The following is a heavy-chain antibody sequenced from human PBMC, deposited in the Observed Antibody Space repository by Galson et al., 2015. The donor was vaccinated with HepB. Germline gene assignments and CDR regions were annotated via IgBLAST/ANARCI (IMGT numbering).Heavy chain of an antibody. V-gene: IGHV1-18*04. D-gene: IGHD3-9*01. Sequence: QSGAEVKKPGASVKVSCKASGYTFTSYGISWVRQAPGQGLEWMGWISAYNGNTNYAQKLQGRVTMTTDTSTSTAYMELRSLRSDDTAVYYCARVGDFDWLLLGVAVSDYFDYWGQGTLVTVSS. CDR2: ISAYNGNT. CDR3: ARVGDFDWLLLGVAVSDYFDY. CDR1: GYTFTSYG. J-gene: IGHJ4*02.